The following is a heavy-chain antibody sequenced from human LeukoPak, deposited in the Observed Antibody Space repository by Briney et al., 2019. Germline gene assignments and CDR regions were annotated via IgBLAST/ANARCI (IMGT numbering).Heavy chain of an antibody. CDR1: GFTFSRQW. CDR3: AREHYFYHMDG. Sequence: GGSLRLSCAASGFTFSRQWMIGLRQAPGRGLVWVANINQGGTGKYYVDSVKGRFTIPRDNEENSLYLQMNSLRGEDTAVYYCAREHYFYHMDGWGEGITVTVSS. CDR2: INQGGTGK. J-gene: IGHJ6*03. V-gene: IGHV3-7*01.